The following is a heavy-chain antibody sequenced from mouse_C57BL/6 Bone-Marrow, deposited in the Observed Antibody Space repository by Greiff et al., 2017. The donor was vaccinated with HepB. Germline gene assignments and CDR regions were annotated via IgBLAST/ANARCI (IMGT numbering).Heavy chain of an antibody. J-gene: IGHJ3*01. V-gene: IGHV1-78*01. Sequence: VMLVESDAELVKPGASVKISCKVSGYTFTDHTIHWMKQRPEQGLEWIGYIYPRDGSTKYNEKFKGKATLTADKSSSTAYMQLNSLTSEDSAVYFCARGGYGSSYGFAYWGQGTLVTVSA. D-gene: IGHD1-1*01. CDR2: IYPRDGST. CDR3: ARGGYGSSYGFAY. CDR1: GYTFTDHT.